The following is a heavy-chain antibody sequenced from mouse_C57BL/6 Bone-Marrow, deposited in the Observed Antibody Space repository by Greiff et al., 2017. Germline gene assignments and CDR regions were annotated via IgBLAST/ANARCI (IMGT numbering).Heavy chain of an antibody. Sequence: VQLQQSGAELVRPGASVKLSCTASGFNIKDDYMHWVKQRPEQGLEWIGWIDPENGDTEYASKFQGKATITADTSANTAYLQLSSLTSEDTAVYYYTNDYDWYFDVWGTGTTVTVSS. CDR2: IDPENGDT. CDR3: TNDYDWYFDV. V-gene: IGHV14-4*01. D-gene: IGHD2-4*01. J-gene: IGHJ1*03. CDR1: GFNIKDDY.